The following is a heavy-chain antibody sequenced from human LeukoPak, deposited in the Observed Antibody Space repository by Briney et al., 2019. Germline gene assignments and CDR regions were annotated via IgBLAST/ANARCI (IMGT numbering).Heavy chain of an antibody. CDR3: AARIGATSDY. CDR2: IIPIFGTA. CDR1: GGTFTSYA. J-gene: IGHJ4*02. V-gene: IGHV1-69*13. Sequence: GASVKVSCKASGGTFTSYAISWVRQAPGQVLEWMGGIIPIFGTANYAQKFQGRVTITADESTSTAYMELSSLRSEDTAVYYCAARIGATSDYWGQGTLVTVSS. D-gene: IGHD1-26*01.